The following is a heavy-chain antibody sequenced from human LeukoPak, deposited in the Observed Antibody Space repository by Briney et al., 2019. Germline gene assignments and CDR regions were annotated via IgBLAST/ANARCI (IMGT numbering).Heavy chain of an antibody. D-gene: IGHD2-15*01. J-gene: IGHJ4*02. Sequence: GASVKVSCKASGYTFTGYYMYWVRQAPGQGLEWMGWINPKSGGTNYAQKFQGRVTMTRDTSISTAYMELSRLRSDDTAVYYCARGPPIGYCSGGSCCQFDYWGQGTLVTVSS. V-gene: IGHV1-2*02. CDR2: INPKSGGT. CDR3: ARGPPIGYCSGGSCCQFDY. CDR1: GYTFTGYY.